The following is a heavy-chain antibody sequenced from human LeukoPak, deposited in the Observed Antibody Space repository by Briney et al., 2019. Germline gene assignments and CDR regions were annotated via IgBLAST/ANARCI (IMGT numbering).Heavy chain of an antibody. D-gene: IGHD6-19*01. CDR3: AREDIAVLGREEYYYYYMDV. Sequence: PSETLSLTCTVSGGSISSSSYYWGWIRQPPGKGLEWIGSIYYSGSTYYNPSLKSRVTISVDTSKNQFSLKLSSVTAADTAVYYCAREDIAVLGREEYYYYYMDVWGKGTTVTVSS. V-gene: IGHV4-39*07. J-gene: IGHJ6*03. CDR1: GGSISSSSYY. CDR2: IYYSGST.